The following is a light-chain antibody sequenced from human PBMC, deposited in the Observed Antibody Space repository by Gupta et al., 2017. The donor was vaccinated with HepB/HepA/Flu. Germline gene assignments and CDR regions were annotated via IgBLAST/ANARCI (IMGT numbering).Light chain of an antibody. CDR2: RDT. J-gene: IGLJ2*01. Sequence: SDELTQPLSVSVALGQTARITCGGNNIGSKDVHWYQQKPGQAPVLVIYRDTNWPAEIPERFSGSNSGTTATLTISRAQAGDEDDYYCQVWDTTTVLFGGGTELNVL. CDR3: QVWDTTTVL. V-gene: IGLV3-9*01. CDR1: NIGSKD.